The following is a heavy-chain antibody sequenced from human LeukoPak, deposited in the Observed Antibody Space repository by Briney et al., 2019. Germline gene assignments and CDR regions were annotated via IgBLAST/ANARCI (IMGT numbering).Heavy chain of an antibody. D-gene: IGHD3-10*01. V-gene: IGHV1-18*04. J-gene: IGHJ4*02. CDR3: ARGEYDLLGDY. Sequence: GASVKVSCKASGYTFTGYYMHWVRQAPGQGLEWLGWISPYNGNTKYSQKIQGRATMITDISTSTAYLELRSLTSDDTAVYYCARGEYDLLGDYWGQGTLVTVSS. CDR2: ISPYNGNT. CDR1: GYTFTGYY.